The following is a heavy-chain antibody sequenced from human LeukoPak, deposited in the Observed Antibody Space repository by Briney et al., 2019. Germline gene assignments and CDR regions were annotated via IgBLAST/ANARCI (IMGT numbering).Heavy chain of an antibody. Sequence: GGSLRLSCVASGFTFSSYEMNWVRQAPGKGLEWVSYISSSGSTIYYADSVKGRFTISRDNAKNSLYLQMNSLRAEDTAVYYCATLWFGELLGDYWGQGTLVTVSS. CDR1: GFTFSSYE. D-gene: IGHD3-10*01. V-gene: IGHV3-48*03. J-gene: IGHJ4*02. CDR2: ISSSGSTI. CDR3: ATLWFGELLGDY.